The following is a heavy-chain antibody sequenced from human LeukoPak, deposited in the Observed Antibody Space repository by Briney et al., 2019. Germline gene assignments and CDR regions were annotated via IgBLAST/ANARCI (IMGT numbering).Heavy chain of an antibody. CDR3: ARDRRYYGSGSYYGDNWFDP. CDR2: ISGYNGST. CDR1: GYTFSSYG. D-gene: IGHD3-10*01. J-gene: IGHJ5*02. Sequence: GGSVKVSCKASGYTFSSYGISWVRQGPGQGPEWMGWISGYNGSTNYAQKVQGRVTMTTDTSTSTAYMELRSLRSDDTAVYYCARDRRYYGSGSYYGDNWFDPWGQGTLVTVSS. V-gene: IGHV1-18*01.